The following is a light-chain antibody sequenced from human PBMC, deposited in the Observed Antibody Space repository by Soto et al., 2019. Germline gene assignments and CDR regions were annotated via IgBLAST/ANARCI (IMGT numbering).Light chain of an antibody. V-gene: IGKV3-11*01. CDR1: QSVSSY. CDR2: DAS. Sequence: EIVLTQSPATLSLSPGERATLSCRASQSVSSYLVWYQQKPGQPPRLLIYDASNRATGIPARFSGSGSGTDFNLTITGLESEDFAAYYCQQRSNWPLSFGGGTKVEIK. CDR3: QQRSNWPLS. J-gene: IGKJ4*01.